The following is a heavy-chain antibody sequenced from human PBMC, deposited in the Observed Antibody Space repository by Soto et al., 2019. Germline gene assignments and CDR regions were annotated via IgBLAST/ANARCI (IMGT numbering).Heavy chain of an antibody. CDR1: GFTFSSYS. CDR2: ISSSSSYI. CDR3: AREGEEGGYCSSTSCYEDY. Sequence: GGSLRLSCAASGFTFSSYSMNWVRQAPGKGLEWVSSISSSSSYIYYADSVKGRFTISRDNAKNSLYLQMNSLRAEDTAVYYCAREGEEGGYCSSTSCYEDYWGQGTLVTVSS. J-gene: IGHJ4*02. V-gene: IGHV3-21*01. D-gene: IGHD2-2*01.